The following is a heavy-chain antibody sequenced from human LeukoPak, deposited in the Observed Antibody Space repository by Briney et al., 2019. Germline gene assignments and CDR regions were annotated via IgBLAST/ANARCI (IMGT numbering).Heavy chain of an antibody. CDR3: ARDRPGGSSLDY. Sequence: KPSETLSLTCTVSGGSISSYYWSWIRQPPGKGLEWIGYIYYSGSTNYNPSLKSRVTISVDTSKNEFSLKLTSVNAADTAVYYCARDRPGGSSLDYWGQGTLVTVSS. V-gene: IGHV4-59*01. J-gene: IGHJ4*02. CDR1: GGSISSYY. CDR2: IYYSGST. D-gene: IGHD6-13*01.